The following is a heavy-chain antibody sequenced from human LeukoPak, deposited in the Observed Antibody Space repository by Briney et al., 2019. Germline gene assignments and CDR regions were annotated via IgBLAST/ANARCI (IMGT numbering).Heavy chain of an antibody. V-gene: IGHV1-69*13. CDR1: GGTFSSYA. D-gene: IGHD6-6*01. Sequence: GASVKVSCKASGGTFSSYAISWVRQAPGQGLEWMGGIIPIFGTANYAQKFQGRVTITADESTSTAYMELSSLRSEDTAVYYCERDRSTADYYYMDVWGKGTTVTVSS. CDR3: ERDRSTADYYYMDV. J-gene: IGHJ6*03. CDR2: IIPIFGTA.